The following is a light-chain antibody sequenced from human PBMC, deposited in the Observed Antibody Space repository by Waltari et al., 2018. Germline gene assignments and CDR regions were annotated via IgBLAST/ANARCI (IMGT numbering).Light chain of an antibody. Sequence: DIVMTQSPDSLAVSLGERATINCKSSQSLLYSSNKKTYLAWYQQKPGQPPKLLLYWASTRESGVADRFSGSGSETDFTLTISSLQAEDVAVYYCQQYYSTPQLTFGGGTKVEIK. CDR3: QQYYSTPQLT. CDR1: QSLLYSSNKKTY. CDR2: WAS. V-gene: IGKV4-1*01. J-gene: IGKJ4*01.